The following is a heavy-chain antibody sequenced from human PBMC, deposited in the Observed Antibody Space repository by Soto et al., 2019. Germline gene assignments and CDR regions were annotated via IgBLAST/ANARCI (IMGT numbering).Heavy chain of an antibody. CDR3: ARGGGVGVAGSAAFDM. Sequence: QLHLVQSGAVVKKPGASVTVSCSASGYPVTAYYMHWVRQAPGRGLEWMGGINPATGAAKYTQTFQGRVTMTRDTSTSTVFMVLSGMTSEDTAVFYCARGGGVGVAGSAAFDMWGQGTVVTVSS. V-gene: IGHV1-2*02. D-gene: IGHD3-3*01. J-gene: IGHJ3*02. CDR2: INPATGAA. CDR1: GYPVTAYY.